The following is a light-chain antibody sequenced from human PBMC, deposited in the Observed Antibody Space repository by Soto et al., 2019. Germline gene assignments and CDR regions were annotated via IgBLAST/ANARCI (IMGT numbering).Light chain of an antibody. J-gene: IGKJ1*01. CDR1: QGIRND. CDR3: QQYNNYPRT. CDR2: DAS. V-gene: IGKV1D-13*01. Sequence: AIHMTQSPSSLSASVGDRVTITCRASQGIRNDLGWYLKKPGKAPKLLIYDASSLESGVPSRFSGSGSGTEFTLTISNLQPDDFATYFCQQYNNYPRTFGQGTKVDIK.